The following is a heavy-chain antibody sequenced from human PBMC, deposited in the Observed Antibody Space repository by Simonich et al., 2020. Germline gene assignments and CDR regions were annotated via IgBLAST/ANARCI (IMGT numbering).Heavy chain of an antibody. D-gene: IGHD1-1*01. CDR3: ARWTATGYYFDY. CDR1: GFTVSSNY. Sequence: EVQLVESGGGLIQPGGSLRLSCAASGFTVSSNYMSWVRQAPGKGLEWVSVIYSGGRKYYADSVKGRFTISRDKSKNTLYLQINSLRAEDTAVYYCARWTATGYYFDYWGQGTLVTVSS. CDR2: IYSGGRK. J-gene: IGHJ4*02. V-gene: IGHV3-53*01.